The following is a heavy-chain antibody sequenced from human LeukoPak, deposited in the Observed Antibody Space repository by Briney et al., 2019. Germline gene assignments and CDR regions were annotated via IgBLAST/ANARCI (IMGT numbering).Heavy chain of an antibody. D-gene: IGHD1-20*01. CDR1: GYTFTGYY. J-gene: IGHJ4*02. Sequence: ASVKVSCKASGYTFTGYYMHWVRQAPGLGLGWMGWINPNSGGTNYAQKFQGRVTMTRDTSISTAYMELSRLRSDDTAVYYCAREGQSNWNDINYWGQGTLVTVSS. CDR3: AREGQSNWNDINY. CDR2: INPNSGGT. V-gene: IGHV1-2*02.